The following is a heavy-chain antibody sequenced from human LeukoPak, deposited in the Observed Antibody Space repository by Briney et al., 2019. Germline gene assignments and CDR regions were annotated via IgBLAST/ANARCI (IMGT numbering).Heavy chain of an antibody. CDR1: GFTFSSYG. J-gene: IGHJ4*02. CDR3: ARACGLSGGSCYSYLGDY. V-gene: IGHV3-30*02. CDR2: IRYDGSNK. D-gene: IGHD2-15*01. Sequence: PGGSLRLSCAASGFTFSSYGMHWVRQAPGKGLEWVAFIRYDGSNKYYADSVKGRFTISRDNSKNTLYLQMNSLRAEDTAVYYCARACGLSGGSCYSYLGDYWGQGTLVTVSS.